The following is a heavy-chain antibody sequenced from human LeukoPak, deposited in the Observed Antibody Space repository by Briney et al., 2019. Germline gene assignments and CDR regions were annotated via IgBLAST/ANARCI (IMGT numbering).Heavy chain of an antibody. Sequence: GGSLRLSCAASGFTFSSYAMSWVRQAPGKGLEWVSAISGSGGSTYYADSVKGRFTVSRDNSKNTLYLQMNSLRAEDTAVYYCAKDRVVVVAATLDYWGQGTLVTVSS. V-gene: IGHV3-23*01. CDR1: GFTFSSYA. D-gene: IGHD2-15*01. CDR3: AKDRVVVVAATLDY. CDR2: ISGSGGST. J-gene: IGHJ4*02.